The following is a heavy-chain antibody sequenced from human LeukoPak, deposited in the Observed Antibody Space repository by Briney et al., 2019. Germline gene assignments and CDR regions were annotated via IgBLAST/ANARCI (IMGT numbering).Heavy chain of an antibody. CDR1: GYTFTNYA. V-gene: IGHV7-4-1*02. D-gene: IGHD2-15*01. CDR3: TRDHCSGGTCYLFDP. J-gene: IGHJ5*02. CDR2: INTNTGSP. Sequence: EASVKVSCKASGYTFTNYAMNWVRQAPGQGLEWMGWINTNTGSPTYAQGFTGRFVFSLDTSVSTAYLQISSLKAEDTAVYYCTRDHCSGGTCYLFDPWGQGTLVTVSS.